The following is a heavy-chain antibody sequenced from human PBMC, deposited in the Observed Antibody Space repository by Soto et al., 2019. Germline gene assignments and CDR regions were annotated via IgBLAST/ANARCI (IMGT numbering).Heavy chain of an antibody. CDR2: INAGNGNT. J-gene: IGHJ6*02. CDR1: GYTLTSYA. V-gene: IGHV1-3*01. CDR3: ARQYNWNPFFYCYGMDV. Sequence: ASVKVSCKASGYTLTSYAMHWVRQAPGQRLEWMGWINAGNGNTKYSQKFQGRVTITRDTSASTAYMELSSLRSEDTAVYYCARQYNWNPFFYCYGMDVWGQGTTVTVSS. D-gene: IGHD1-20*01.